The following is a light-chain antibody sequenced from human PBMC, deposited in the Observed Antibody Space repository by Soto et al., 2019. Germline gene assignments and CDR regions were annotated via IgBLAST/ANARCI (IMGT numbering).Light chain of an antibody. CDR1: QSISSW. J-gene: IGKJ1*01. CDR3: QQYDSYPRT. Sequence: DIQMTQSPSTLSASVGDRVTITCRASQSISSWLAWYQQKPGKAPKLLIYKASSLESGVPPRFSGSGSGTEFTLTISSLQPDDVAAYYCQQYDSYPRTFGQGTKVEI. CDR2: KAS. V-gene: IGKV1-5*03.